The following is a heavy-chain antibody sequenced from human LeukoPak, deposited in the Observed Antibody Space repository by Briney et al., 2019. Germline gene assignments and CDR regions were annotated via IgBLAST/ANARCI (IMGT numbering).Heavy chain of an antibody. CDR3: AREVGYYYYYYMDV. CDR1: GGSFSGYY. V-gene: IGHV4-34*01. CDR2: INHSGST. Sequence: SETLSLTCAVYGGSFSGYYWSWIRQPPGKGLEWIGEINHSGSTNYNPSLKSRVTISVDTSKNQFSLKLSSVTAADTAVYYCAREVGYYYYYYMDVWGKGTTVTVSS. J-gene: IGHJ6*03. D-gene: IGHD1-26*01.